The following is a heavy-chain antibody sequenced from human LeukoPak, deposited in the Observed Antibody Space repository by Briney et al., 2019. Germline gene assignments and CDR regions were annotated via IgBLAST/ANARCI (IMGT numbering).Heavy chain of an antibody. CDR3: ARDVRSGVATIMRY. J-gene: IGHJ4*02. V-gene: IGHV3-23*01. CDR1: GFTFSSYG. CDR2: LSDGGRST. Sequence: PGGSLRLSCAASGFTFSSYGMSWVRQAPGKGLEWVSALSDGGRSTYYADSVKGRFTISRDNSKNTLYLQMNSLRAEDTAVYYCARDVRSGVATIMRYWGQGTLVTVSS. D-gene: IGHD5-12*01.